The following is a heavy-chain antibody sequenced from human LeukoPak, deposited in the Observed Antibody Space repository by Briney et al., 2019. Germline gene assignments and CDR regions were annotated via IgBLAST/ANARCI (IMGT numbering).Heavy chain of an antibody. CDR2: IYYSGST. CDR1: GGSLSSGDYY. Sequence: PSQTLSLTCTVSGGSLSSGDYYWSWIRQPPGKGLEWIGYIYYSGSTYYNPSLKSRVTISVDTSKNQFSLKLSSVTAADTAVYYCARADEVVAATLWGQGTLVTVSS. V-gene: IGHV4-30-4*01. CDR3: ARADEVVAATL. D-gene: IGHD2-15*01. J-gene: IGHJ4*02.